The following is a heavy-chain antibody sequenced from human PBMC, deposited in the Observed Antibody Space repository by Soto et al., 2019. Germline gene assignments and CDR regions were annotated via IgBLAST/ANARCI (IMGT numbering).Heavy chain of an antibody. CDR3: AKDGFAFSYDNGLEV. D-gene: IGHD3-10*01. CDR1: GFTFDDYA. V-gene: IGHV3-9*01. J-gene: IGHJ6*02. Sequence: EEQLVESGGTLVQPGRSLRLSCAASGFTFDDYAMHWVRQAPGKGLEWVSGINWNSGNIGYADSVKGRFTISRDNAKNALYLQMDSLRAEDTALYYCAKDGFAFSYDNGLEVWGQGTSVTVSS. CDR2: INWNSGNI.